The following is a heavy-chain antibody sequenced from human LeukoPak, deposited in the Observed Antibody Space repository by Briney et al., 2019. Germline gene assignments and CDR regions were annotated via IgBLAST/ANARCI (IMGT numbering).Heavy chain of an antibody. Sequence: SETLSLTCTVSGDSISSYYWNWFRHPAGKGLEWIGRLYASGTTSYNPSLESRVSMSLDTSKNQFSLKLNSVTAADTAVYYCARATYSGDTSYVFDYWGQGTLVSVSS. CDR2: LYASGTT. J-gene: IGHJ4*02. V-gene: IGHV4-4*07. CDR1: GDSISSYY. CDR3: ARATYSGDTSYVFDY. D-gene: IGHD1-26*01.